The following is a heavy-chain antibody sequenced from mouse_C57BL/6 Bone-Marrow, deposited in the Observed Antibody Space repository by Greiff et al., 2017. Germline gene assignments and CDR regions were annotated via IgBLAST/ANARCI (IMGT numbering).Heavy chain of an antibody. Sequence: EVQLVESGGGLVQPGGSLKLSCAASGFTFSDYYMYWVRQTPEKRLEWVAYISNGGGSTYYPDTVKGRFTISRDNAKNTLYLQMSRLKSEDTAMYYCAREGVDYDSFAYWGQGTLVTVSA. CDR2: ISNGGGST. J-gene: IGHJ3*01. CDR3: AREGVDYDSFAY. CDR1: GFTFSDYY. V-gene: IGHV5-12*01. D-gene: IGHD2-4*01.